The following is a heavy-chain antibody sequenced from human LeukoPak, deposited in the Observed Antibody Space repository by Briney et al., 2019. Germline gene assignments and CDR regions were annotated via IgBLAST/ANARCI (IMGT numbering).Heavy chain of an antibody. CDR2: ISAYNGNT. D-gene: IGHD1-14*01. CDR1: GYTFTSYG. J-gene: IGHJ4*02. V-gene: IGHV1-18*01. Sequence: ASVKVSCKASGYTFTSYGISWVRQAPGQGLEWMGWISAYNGNTNYAQKFQGRVTMTRDTSISMVYMELSSLRSDDTAVYYCAGGLRYTCEYWGQGTLVTVSS. CDR3: AGGLRYTCEY.